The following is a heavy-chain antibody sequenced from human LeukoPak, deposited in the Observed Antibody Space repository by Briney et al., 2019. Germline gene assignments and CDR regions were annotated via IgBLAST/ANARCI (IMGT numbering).Heavy chain of an antibody. J-gene: IGHJ4*02. CDR1: GFTFSAYA. CDR2: MSSGSRYI. CDR3: ARDRPTGASRVFVVQ. D-gene: IGHD3-3*01. Sequence: NPGGSLRLSCTASGFTFSAYAMTWVRQAPGKGLEWISSMSSGSRYIYYADSVRGRFTISRDNTKNSLYLVMNNLRAEDTAIYYCARDRPTGASRVFVVQWGQGTPVTVP. V-gene: IGHV3-21*06.